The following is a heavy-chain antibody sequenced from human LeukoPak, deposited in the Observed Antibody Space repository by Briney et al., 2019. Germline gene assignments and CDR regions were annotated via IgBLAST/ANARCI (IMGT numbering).Heavy chain of an antibody. CDR3: AKADPGTGAFDY. V-gene: IGHV3-23*01. Sequence: GGSLRLSCVGSGLTFNTYWIHWVRQAPGKGLEWVSAISSSGDTIFYADPVKGRFTVSRDNSKNTLYLQMNSLRVEDTAVYFCAKADPGTGAFDYWGQGSLVTVSS. D-gene: IGHD1-1*01. CDR2: ISSSGDTI. CDR1: GLTFNTYW. J-gene: IGHJ4*02.